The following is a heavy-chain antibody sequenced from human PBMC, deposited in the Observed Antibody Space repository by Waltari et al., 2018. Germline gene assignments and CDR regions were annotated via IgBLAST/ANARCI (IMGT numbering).Heavy chain of an antibody. Sequence: WWSGVRQTPGKGLEWIGQVRTTGKTNYNPSLDSRVTISIDTSTSRFSLTVVSVSAADTAVYFCARDRGRGLYLDTWGQGTLVTVSP. V-gene: IGHV4-4*01. CDR3: ARDRGRGLYLDT. CDR1: W. D-gene: IGHD2-15*01. J-gene: IGHJ5*02. CDR2: VRTTGKT.